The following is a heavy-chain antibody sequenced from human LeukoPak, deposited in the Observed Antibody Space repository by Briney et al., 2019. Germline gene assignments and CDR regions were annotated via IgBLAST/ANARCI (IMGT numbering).Heavy chain of an antibody. Sequence: PGGSLRLSCAASGFTFSSYWMNWVRQAPGKGLEWVAVISYDGSNKYYADSVKGRFTISRDNSKNTLYLQMNSLRAEDTAVYYCAKDRYYYDSSGYLDYWGQGTLVTVSS. J-gene: IGHJ4*02. D-gene: IGHD3-22*01. CDR1: GFTFSSYW. V-gene: IGHV3-30*18. CDR2: ISYDGSNK. CDR3: AKDRYYYDSSGYLDY.